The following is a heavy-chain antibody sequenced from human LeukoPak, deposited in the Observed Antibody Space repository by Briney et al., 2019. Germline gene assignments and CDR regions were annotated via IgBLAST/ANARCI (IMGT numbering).Heavy chain of an antibody. CDR2: INPNSGGT. CDR3: AREFLVPAAMDY. CDR1: GYTFTDYY. Sequence: ASVKVSCKASGYTFTDYYMHWVRQAPGQGLEWMGWINPNSGGTNYAQKFQGRVTMTRDTSISTAYMELSRLRSDDTAVYYCAREFLVPAAMDYWGQGTLVTVSS. J-gene: IGHJ4*02. D-gene: IGHD2-2*01. V-gene: IGHV1-2*02.